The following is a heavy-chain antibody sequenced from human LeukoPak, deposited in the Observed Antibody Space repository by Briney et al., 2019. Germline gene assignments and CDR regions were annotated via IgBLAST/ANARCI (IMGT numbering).Heavy chain of an antibody. CDR1: GFTVSSNY. V-gene: IGHV3-53*01. CDR2: IYSGGST. D-gene: IGHD2-15*01. CDR3: AREPVLGYCSGGSCYPQNYHMDV. J-gene: IGHJ6*03. Sequence: PGGSLRLSCAASGFTVSSNYMSWVRQAPGKGLEWVSVIYSGGSTYYADSVKGRFTISRDNSKNTLYLQMNSLRAEDTAVYYCAREPVLGYCSGGSCYPQNYHMDVWGKGTTVTVSS.